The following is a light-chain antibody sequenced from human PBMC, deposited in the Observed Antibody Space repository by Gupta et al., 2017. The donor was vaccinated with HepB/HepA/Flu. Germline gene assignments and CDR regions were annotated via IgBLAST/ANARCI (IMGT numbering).Light chain of an antibody. Sequence: DIQMTQSPSTLSASVGDRVTITCRASQSISSWLAWYQQKPGKAPKLLIYKASSLESGVPSRFSGSGSGTEFTLTISSLQPDEFATYYCQQYNSYLTWTFGQGTKVEIK. CDR3: QQYNSYLTWT. J-gene: IGKJ1*01. CDR1: QSISSW. V-gene: IGKV1-5*03. CDR2: KAS.